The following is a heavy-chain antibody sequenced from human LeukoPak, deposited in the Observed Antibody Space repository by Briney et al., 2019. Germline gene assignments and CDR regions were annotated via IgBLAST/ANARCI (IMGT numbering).Heavy chain of an antibody. D-gene: IGHD6-6*01. Sequence: SETLSLTSTVSGGSISSYYWSWIRQPPGKGLEWIGYIYYSGSTNYNPSLTSRVTISVDTSKNQFSLKLSSVTAADTAVYYCARGDSSYYFDYWGQGTLVTVTS. CDR1: GGSISSYY. CDR3: ARGDSSYYFDY. CDR2: IYYSGST. J-gene: IGHJ4*02. V-gene: IGHV4-59*01.